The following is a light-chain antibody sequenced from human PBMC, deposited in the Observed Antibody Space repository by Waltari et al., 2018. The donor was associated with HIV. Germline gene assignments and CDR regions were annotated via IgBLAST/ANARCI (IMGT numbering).Light chain of an antibody. V-gene: IGLV1-47*01. CDR1: TSKIGGKA. Sequence: QSVLTQPPSASGTPGQRVTISFSESTSKIGGKAVHWYQHLPVTAPKLLIYRNNQRASGVPDRFSGSKSGTSASLAISGLRSGDEADYYCATWADRSSGPVVFGGGTKVTVL. CDR3: ATWADRSSGPVV. CDR2: RNN. J-gene: IGLJ2*01.